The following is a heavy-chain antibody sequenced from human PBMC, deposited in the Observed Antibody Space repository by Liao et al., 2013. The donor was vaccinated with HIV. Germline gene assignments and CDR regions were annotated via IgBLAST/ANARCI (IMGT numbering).Heavy chain of an antibody. J-gene: IGHJ4*02. D-gene: IGHD6-19*01. Sequence: QVQLQESGPGLVKPSQTLSLTCTVSGGSISSADYYWSWIRQPPGKGLELIGHIYYSGSTNYNPSLKSRVTISVDTSKNQFSLKLSSVTAADTAVYYCARQPVVAERAVAGIDYWGQGTLVTVSS. V-gene: IGHV4-30-4*08. CDR3: ARQPVVAERAVAGIDY. CDR2: IYYSGST. CDR1: GGSISSADYY.